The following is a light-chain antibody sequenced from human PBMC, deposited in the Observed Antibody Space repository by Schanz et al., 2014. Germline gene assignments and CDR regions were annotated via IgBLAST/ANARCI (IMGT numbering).Light chain of an antibody. CDR3: QAWDSSTQV. CDR1: NIGSKG. J-gene: IGLJ2*01. V-gene: IGLV3-21*03. CDR2: DDS. Sequence: SYELTQPPSVSVAPGKTARITCGGNNIGSKGVHWYQQKPGQAPVLVVYDDSDRPSGIPERFSGSNSGNTATLTISRVEAGDEADYYCQAWDSSTQVFGGGTKVTVL.